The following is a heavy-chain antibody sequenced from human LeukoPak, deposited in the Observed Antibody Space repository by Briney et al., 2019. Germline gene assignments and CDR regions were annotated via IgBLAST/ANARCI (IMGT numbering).Heavy chain of an antibody. CDR3: ARHISSGGTYAHFDY. Sequence: SQTLSLTCTVSGDSITTGNYYWSWIRQPPGKGLEWIGYIHYNGITNYSPSLKSRVTMSLDTSKNQVSLKLNSVSAADTAVYYCARHISSGGTYAHFDYWGQGTLVTVSS. D-gene: IGHD1-26*01. CDR1: GDSITTGNYY. V-gene: IGHV4-61*01. CDR2: IHYNGIT. J-gene: IGHJ4*02.